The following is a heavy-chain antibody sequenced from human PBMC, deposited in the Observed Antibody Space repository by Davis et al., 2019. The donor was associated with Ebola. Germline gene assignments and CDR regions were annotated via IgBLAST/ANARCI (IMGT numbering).Heavy chain of an antibody. D-gene: IGHD5-12*01. Sequence: ASVKVSCKTSGYTFRSYGVSWVRQAPGQGLQWMGWISDFNGNTKYAQKFQGRVTITADESMTTASMELSDLRSEDTAIYFCARDTLVATRGNFDDWGQGTLVTVSS. V-gene: IGHV1-18*01. CDR1: GYTFRSYG. J-gene: IGHJ4*02. CDR2: ISDFNGNT. CDR3: ARDTLVATRGNFDD.